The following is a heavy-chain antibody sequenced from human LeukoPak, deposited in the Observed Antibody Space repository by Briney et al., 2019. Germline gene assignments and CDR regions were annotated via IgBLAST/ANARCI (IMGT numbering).Heavy chain of an antibody. D-gene: IGHD1-14*01. CDR2: IIPIFGTA. Sequence: SSVKVSCXASGGTFSSYAISWVRQAPGQGLEWMGRIIPIFGTANYAQKFQGRVTITTDESTSTAYMELSSLRSEDTAVYYCARDRRGAFDIWGQGTMVTVSS. CDR1: GGTFSSYA. CDR3: ARDRRGAFDI. V-gene: IGHV1-69*05. J-gene: IGHJ3*02.